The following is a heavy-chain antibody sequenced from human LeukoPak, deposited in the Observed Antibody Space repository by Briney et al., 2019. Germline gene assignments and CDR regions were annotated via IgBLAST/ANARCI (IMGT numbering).Heavy chain of an antibody. CDR3: ARGSGTSTHDAFDI. Sequence: SETLSLTCTVSGGSISSYYWSWIRQPAGKGLEWIGRIYPSGNTNYNPSLKSRVTMSIDTSKNQFSLKLSSVTAADTAVYYCARGSGTSTHDAFDIWGHGTMVTVSS. D-gene: IGHD2-2*01. CDR2: IYPSGNT. J-gene: IGHJ3*02. CDR1: GGSISSYY. V-gene: IGHV4-4*07.